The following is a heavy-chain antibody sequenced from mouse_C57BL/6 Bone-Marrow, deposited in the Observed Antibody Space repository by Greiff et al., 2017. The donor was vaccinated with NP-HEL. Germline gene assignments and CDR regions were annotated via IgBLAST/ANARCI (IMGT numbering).Heavy chain of an antibody. J-gene: IGHJ1*03. Sequence: QVQLQQSGAELVRPGASVKLSCKASGYTFTSYGISWVKQRTGQGLEWIGEIYPRSGNTYYNEKFKSKATLTVDKPSSTTYMQLSSLTSEDSAVYYCARGSCYENWYFDVWGTGTTVTVSS. CDR3: ARGSCYENWYFDV. V-gene: IGHV1-81*01. CDR2: IYPRSGNT. D-gene: IGHD1-1*01. CDR1: GYTFTSYG.